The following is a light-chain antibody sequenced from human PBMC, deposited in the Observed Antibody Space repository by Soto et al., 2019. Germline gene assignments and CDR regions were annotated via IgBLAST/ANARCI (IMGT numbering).Light chain of an antibody. J-gene: IGLJ3*02. CDR3: QAYDYSLPAMV. Sequence: QSVLTQPPSVSGAPGQRVTLSFTGNKSNLGAGYDVHWYQQLPGAAPTLVIFGNRNRPSGVPERFSGSKSVTSASLAITGLQAEDEADYCCQAYDYSLPAMVFGGGTKLTVL. CDR1: KSNLGAGYD. V-gene: IGLV1-40*01. CDR2: GNR.